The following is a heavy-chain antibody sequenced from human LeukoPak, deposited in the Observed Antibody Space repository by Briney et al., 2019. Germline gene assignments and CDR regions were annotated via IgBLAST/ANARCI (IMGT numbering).Heavy chain of an antibody. J-gene: IGHJ4*02. V-gene: IGHV3-23*01. CDR1: GFTFSSYA. D-gene: IGHD2-15*01. CDR3: AKGPERRYCSGGSCYSTD. CDR2: ISGSGGST. Sequence: GGSLRLSCAASGFTFSSYAMSWVRQAPGKGLEWVSAISGSGGSTYYADSVKGRFTISRDNSKNTLNLQMNSLRAEDTAVYYCAKGPERRYCSGGSCYSTDWGQGTLVTVSS.